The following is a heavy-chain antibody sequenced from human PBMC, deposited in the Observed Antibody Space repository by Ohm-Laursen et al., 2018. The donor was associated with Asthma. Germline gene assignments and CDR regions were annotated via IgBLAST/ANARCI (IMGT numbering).Heavy chain of an antibody. D-gene: IGHD3-10*01. CDR2: ISSSSSTM. V-gene: IGHV3-11*04. CDR3: AGSYGSGSYLPLDY. Sequence: SLRLSCAASGFTFSDYYMSWIRQAPGKGLEWVSYISSSSSTMYYADSVKGRFTISRDNAKNSLYLQMNSLRTEDTAVYYCAGSYGSGSYLPLDYWGQGTLVTVSS. J-gene: IGHJ4*02. CDR1: GFTFSDYY.